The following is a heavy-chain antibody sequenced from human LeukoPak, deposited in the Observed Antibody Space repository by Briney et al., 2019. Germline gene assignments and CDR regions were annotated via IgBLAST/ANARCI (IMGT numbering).Heavy chain of an antibody. D-gene: IGHD6-19*01. Sequence: ASVKVSCKASGYTFTGYYLHWVRQALGQGLEWMGRINPNSGGTNYAQKFQGRVTLTRDTSISTACMDLNRLTSDDTAVYYCARDGFSSAWNDYWGQGTLVTVFS. CDR1: GYTFTGYY. CDR2: INPNSGGT. V-gene: IGHV1-2*06. CDR3: ARDGFSSAWNDY. J-gene: IGHJ4*02.